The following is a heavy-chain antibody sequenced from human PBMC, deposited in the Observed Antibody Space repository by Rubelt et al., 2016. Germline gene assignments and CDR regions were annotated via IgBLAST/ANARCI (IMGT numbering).Heavy chain of an antibody. CDR2: ISAYNGNT. CDR1: GYTFTSYG. Sequence: QVQLVQSGAEVKKPGASVKVSCKASGYTFTSYGISWVRQAPGQGLEWMGWISAYNGNTNYAQKLQGRVTMTTDPSTRTAYMELRSLRSDDTAVYYCARVMITFGGVIEVGWFDPWGQGTLVTVSS. V-gene: IGHV1-18*01. J-gene: IGHJ5*02. CDR3: ARVMITFGGVIEVGWFDP. D-gene: IGHD3-16*02.